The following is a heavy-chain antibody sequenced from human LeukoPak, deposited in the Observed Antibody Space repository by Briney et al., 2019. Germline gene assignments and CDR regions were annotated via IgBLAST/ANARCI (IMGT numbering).Heavy chain of an antibody. D-gene: IGHD5-18*01. CDR1: GFTFSSYE. CDR2: ISSSGSAI. V-gene: IGHV3-48*03. J-gene: IGHJ6*02. Sequence: PGGSLRLSCAASGFTFSSYEMNGVRQAPGKGLEWVSYISSSGSAIYYADSVKGRFTISRDNAKNSLYLQMNSPRAEDTAVYYCARDPKGYSYEYGFYYYYGMDVWGQGTTVTVSS. CDR3: ARDPKGYSYEYGFYYYYGMDV.